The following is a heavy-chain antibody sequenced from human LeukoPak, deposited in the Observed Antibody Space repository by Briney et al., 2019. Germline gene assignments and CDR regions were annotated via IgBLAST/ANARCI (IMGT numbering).Heavy chain of an antibody. V-gene: IGHV3-21*01. J-gene: IGHJ4*02. Sequence: GGSLRLSCAASGFTFSSYAMNWVRQAPGKGLEWVSSISSSSGYIFYADSVKGRFTISRDNSKKIVYLQMDSLRAEDTAVYYCARDLIAATDYWGQGTLVTVSS. CDR3: ARDLIAATDY. D-gene: IGHD6-13*01. CDR2: ISSSSGYI. CDR1: GFTFSSYA.